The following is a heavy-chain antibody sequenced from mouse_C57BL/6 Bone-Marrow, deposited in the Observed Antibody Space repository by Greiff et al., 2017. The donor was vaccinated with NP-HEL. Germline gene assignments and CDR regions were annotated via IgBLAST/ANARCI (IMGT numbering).Heavy chain of an antibody. V-gene: IGHV5-16*01. D-gene: IGHD2-4*01. CDR2: INYDGSST. Sequence: DVMLVESEGGLVQPGSSMKLSCTASGFTFSDYYMAWVLQVPEKGLEWVAIINYDGSSTYYLASLKSRFIISRDYAKNILYLQMSSQKSENTATYYCAREGGLRRRTYAMDYWGQGTSVTVSS. CDR1: GFTFSDYY. CDR3: AREGGLRRRTYAMDY. J-gene: IGHJ4*01.